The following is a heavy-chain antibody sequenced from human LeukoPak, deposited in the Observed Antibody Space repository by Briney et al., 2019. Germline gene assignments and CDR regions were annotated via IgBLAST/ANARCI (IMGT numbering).Heavy chain of an antibody. Sequence: AGRSLRLSCAASGFTFSSYGMHWVRQAPGKGLEWVAVILNDGSQEKYADPVKGRFTISRDNSKNTLFLQMNSLRAEDTAVYYCARDDALGDNALDIWGQGTMVTVSS. CDR3: ARDDALGDNALDI. D-gene: IGHD3-16*01. J-gene: IGHJ3*02. CDR2: ILNDGSQE. V-gene: IGHV3-33*01. CDR1: GFTFSSYG.